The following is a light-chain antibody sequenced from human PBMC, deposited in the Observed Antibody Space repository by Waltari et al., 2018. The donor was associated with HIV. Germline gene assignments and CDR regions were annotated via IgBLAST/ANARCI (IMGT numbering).Light chain of an antibody. CDR1: SSNIGTNY. CDR2: DGH. V-gene: IGLV1-51*01. CDR3: GTWDSSLSAWV. Sequence: QYVLTQPPSVSAAPGQKVTISCSGSSSNIGTNYVTWYPQLPGTAPKLLIYDGHTGPSGIPDRFSGSKSGTSGTLAITGLQTGDEADYYCGTWDSSLSAWVFGGGTKLTVL. J-gene: IGLJ3*02.